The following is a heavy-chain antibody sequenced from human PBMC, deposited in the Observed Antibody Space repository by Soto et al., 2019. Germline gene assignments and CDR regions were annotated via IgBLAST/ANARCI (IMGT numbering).Heavy chain of an antibody. J-gene: IGHJ5*02. D-gene: IGHD3-22*01. V-gene: IGHV4-31*03. CDR2: IYSRGST. CDR3: ARTSYDSSGTAADP. CDR1: GGSISSGGYY. Sequence: QVQLQESGPGLVKPSQTLSLTCTVSGGSISSGGYYWSWIRQHPGKGLEWIGYIYSRGSTYYNPSLKSRVTISVETSKNQFSLKLSSVTAADTAVYYCARTSYDSSGTAADPWGQGTLVTVSS.